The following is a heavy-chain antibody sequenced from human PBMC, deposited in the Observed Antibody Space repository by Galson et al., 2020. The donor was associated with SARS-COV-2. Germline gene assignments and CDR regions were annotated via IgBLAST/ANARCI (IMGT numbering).Heavy chain of an antibody. CDR1: GFTFSSYG. J-gene: IGHJ6*02. D-gene: IGHD2-2*01. Sequence: TGGSLRLSCAASGFTFSSYGLHWVRQAPGKGLEWVAVIWYDGSNKYYADPVKGRFTISRDNSKTTLYLQMNSLRAEDTAVYYCARMRPYCSSTSCYHYYYGMDVWGQGTTVTVSS. V-gene: IGHV3-33*01. CDR3: ARMRPYCSSTSCYHYYYGMDV. CDR2: IWYDGSNK.